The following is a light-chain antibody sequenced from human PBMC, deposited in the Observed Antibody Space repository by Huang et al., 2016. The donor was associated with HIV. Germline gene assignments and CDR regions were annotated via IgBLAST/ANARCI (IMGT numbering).Light chain of an antibody. J-gene: IGKJ1*01. CDR2: ATS. CDR1: QDIRGS. CDR3: QQYSSPLWT. V-gene: IGKV1-NL1*01. Sequence: DIQMTQFPSSLSASVGDRVTFACRATQDIRGSLAWYQQKPGEAPRLLVYATSRLQNGVPSRFSGSGSGTDYSLTITSLQPEDVATYYCQQYSSPLWTFGQGTKVEIK.